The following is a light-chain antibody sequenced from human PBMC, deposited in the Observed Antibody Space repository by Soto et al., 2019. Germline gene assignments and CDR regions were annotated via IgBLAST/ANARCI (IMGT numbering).Light chain of an antibody. CDR2: AAS. V-gene: IGKV1-27*01. Sequence: DIQMTQSPSSLSASVRDRVTITCRASQGISNYLAWYQQKPGKVPKLLIYAASTLQSGVPSRFSGSGSGTAFTLTISSLQPEDVAIYYGQKYDSAPWTFGQGTKVEIK. J-gene: IGKJ1*01. CDR3: QKYDSAPWT. CDR1: QGISNY.